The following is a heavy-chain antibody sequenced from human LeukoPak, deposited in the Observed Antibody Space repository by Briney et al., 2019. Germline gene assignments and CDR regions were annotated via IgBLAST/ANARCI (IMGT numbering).Heavy chain of an antibody. D-gene: IGHD3-16*01. V-gene: IGHV4-31*03. CDR1: GGSISSGGYY. J-gene: IGHJ6*02. CDR2: IYYSGST. Sequence: PSETLSLTCTVSGGSISSGGYYWSWIRQHPGKGLEWIGYIYYSGSTYYNPSLKSRVTISVDTSKNQFSLKLSSVTAADTAVYYCARDTGRGRRRGSYYYYGMDVWGQGTTVTVSS. CDR3: ARDTGRGRRRGSYYYYGMDV.